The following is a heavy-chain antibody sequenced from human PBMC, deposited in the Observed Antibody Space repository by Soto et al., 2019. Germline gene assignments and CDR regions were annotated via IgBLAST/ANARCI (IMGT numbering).Heavy chain of an antibody. CDR2: IWYDGTNK. J-gene: IGHJ4*02. Sequence: VQLLESGGGLVQPGGSLRLSCAASGFTFSSYAMHWVRQAPGKGLEWVAVIWYDGTNKYYADSVKGRFTISRDNSKNTLYLQMNSLRAEDTAVYYCARAQSSGNYYSDYWGQGTLVTVSS. V-gene: IGHV3-33*08. D-gene: IGHD1-26*01. CDR3: ARAQSSGNYYSDY. CDR1: GFTFSSYA.